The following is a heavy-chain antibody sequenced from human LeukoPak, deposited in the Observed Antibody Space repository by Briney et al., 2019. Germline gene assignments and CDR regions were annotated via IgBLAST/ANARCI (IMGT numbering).Heavy chain of an antibody. D-gene: IGHD6-19*01. J-gene: IGHJ3*02. Sequence: EASVKVSCTASGYTFTGYYMHWVRQAPGQGLEWMGWINPNSGGTNYAQKFQGRVTMTRDTSISTAYMELSRLRSDDTAVYYCAREFGIAVAGTPSRAFDIWGQGTMVTVSS. CDR1: GYTFTGYY. CDR2: INPNSGGT. CDR3: AREFGIAVAGTPSRAFDI. V-gene: IGHV1-2*02.